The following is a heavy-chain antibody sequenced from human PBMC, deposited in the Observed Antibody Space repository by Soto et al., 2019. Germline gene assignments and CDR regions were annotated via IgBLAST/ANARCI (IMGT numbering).Heavy chain of an antibody. CDR1: GFTFSSYA. D-gene: IGHD4-4*01. Sequence: GGSLRLSCAASGFTFSSYAMSWVRQAPGKGLEWVSAISGSGGSTYYADSVKGRFTISRDNSKNTLYLQMNSLRAEDTAVYYCARDTKKRRDGYSSFDYWGQGTLVTVSS. V-gene: IGHV3-23*01. J-gene: IGHJ4*02. CDR2: ISGSGGST. CDR3: ARDTKKRRDGYSSFDY.